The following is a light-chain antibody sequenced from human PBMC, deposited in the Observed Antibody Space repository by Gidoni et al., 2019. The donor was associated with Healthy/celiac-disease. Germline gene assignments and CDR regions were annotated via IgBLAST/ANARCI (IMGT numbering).Light chain of an antibody. V-gene: IGLV2-11*01. J-gene: IGLJ2*01. CDR1: SSDVGGYNY. Sequence: QAALTQPPSVSVSPGHSVTISCTGTSSDVGGYNYVSWYQQHPGKAPKLMIYDVSKRPSGVPDRFSGSKSGNTASLTISGLQAEDEADYYCCSYAGSYTLVFGGGTKLPVL. CDR2: DVS. CDR3: CSYAGSYTLV.